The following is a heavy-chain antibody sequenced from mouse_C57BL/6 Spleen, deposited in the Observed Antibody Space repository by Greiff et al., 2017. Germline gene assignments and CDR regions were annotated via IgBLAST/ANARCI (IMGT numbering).Heavy chain of an antibody. CDR1: GYTFTDYY. V-gene: IGHV1-76*01. CDR2: IYPGSGNT. CDR3: ARGYCGSSYYFDY. J-gene: IGHJ2*01. Sequence: VQLQQSGAELVRPGASVKLSCKASGYTFTDYYINWVKQRPGQGLEWIARIYPGSGNTYYNEKFKGKATLTAEKSSSTAYMQLSSLTSEDSAVYFCARGYCGSSYYFDYWGQGTTLTVSS. D-gene: IGHD1-1*01.